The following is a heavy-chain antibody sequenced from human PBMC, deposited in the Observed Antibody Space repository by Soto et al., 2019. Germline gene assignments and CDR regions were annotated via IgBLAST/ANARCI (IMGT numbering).Heavy chain of an antibody. CDR2: IIPNLGIA. CDR3: ARSAGERSAFDI. Sequence: QVQLVQSGAEVKKPGSSVKVSCKASGGTFSSYTISWVRQAPGQGLEWMGRIIPNLGIANYAQKFQGRVTITADKSTSAAYMELSSLRSEDTAVYYCARSAGERSAFDIWGQGTMVTVSS. J-gene: IGHJ3*02. CDR1: GGTFSSYT. D-gene: IGHD7-27*01. V-gene: IGHV1-69*02.